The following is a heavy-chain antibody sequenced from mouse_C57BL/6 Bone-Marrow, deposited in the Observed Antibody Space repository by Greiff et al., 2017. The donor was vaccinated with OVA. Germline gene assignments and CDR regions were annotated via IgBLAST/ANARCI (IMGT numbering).Heavy chain of an antibody. D-gene: IGHD1-3*01. CDR1: CSTFTSYC. CDR2: IDPSDSYT. J-gene: IGHJ1*03. V-gene: IGHV1-69*01. Sequence: QVQLQQPVAELVMPGASVTLSCPASCSTFTSYCMHWVKQRPGHVLAWIGEIDPSDSYTNYNQKFKGKSTLTVDKSSSTAYMQLSSLTSEDSAVYYCARFRITFWYFDVWGTGTTVTVSS. CDR3: ARFRITFWYFDV.